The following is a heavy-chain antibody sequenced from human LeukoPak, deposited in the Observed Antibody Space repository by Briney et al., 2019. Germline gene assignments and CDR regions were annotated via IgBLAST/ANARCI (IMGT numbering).Heavy chain of an antibody. CDR3: TSFFETN. CDR1: RFIFTNYW. V-gene: IGHV3-74*01. CDR2: VNNDGSAT. J-gene: IGHJ4*02. Sequence: PGGSLRLSCAASRFIFTNYWIHWVRQAPGKGLVWVSHVNNDGSATSYADSVKGRFTISRDSAQNTVYLHMNSLRVEDTAVYYCTSFFETNWGQGTLVTVSS. D-gene: IGHD2/OR15-2a*01.